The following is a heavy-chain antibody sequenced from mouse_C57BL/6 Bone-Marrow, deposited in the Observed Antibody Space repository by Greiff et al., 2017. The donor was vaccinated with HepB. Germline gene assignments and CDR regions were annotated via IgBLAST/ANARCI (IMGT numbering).Heavy chain of an antibody. Sequence: EVQRVESEGGLVQPGSSMKLSCTASGFTFSDYYMAWVRQVPEKGLEWVANINYDGSSTYYLDSLKSRFIISRDNAKNILYLQMSSLKSEDTATYYCARDGWDEEGYAMDYWGQGTSVTVSS. CDR3: ARDGWDEEGYAMDY. V-gene: IGHV5-16*01. CDR2: INYDGSST. CDR1: GFTFSDYY. J-gene: IGHJ4*01. D-gene: IGHD4-1*01.